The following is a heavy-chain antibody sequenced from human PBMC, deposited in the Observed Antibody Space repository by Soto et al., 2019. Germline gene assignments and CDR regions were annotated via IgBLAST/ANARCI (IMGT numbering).Heavy chain of an antibody. CDR1: GYTFTGYY. Sequence: GASVKVSCKASGYTFTGYYMHWVRQAPGQGLEWMGWINPNSGGTNYAQKFQGWVTMTRDTSISTAYMELSRLRPDDTAVYYCARDRKADCGGDCYSVYGMDVWGQGTTVTVSS. CDR2: INPNSGGT. CDR3: ARDRKADCGGDCYSVYGMDV. V-gene: IGHV1-2*04. D-gene: IGHD2-21*02. J-gene: IGHJ6*02.